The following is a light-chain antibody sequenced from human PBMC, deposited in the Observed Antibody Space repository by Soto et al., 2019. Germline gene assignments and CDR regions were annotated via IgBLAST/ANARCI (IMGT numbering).Light chain of an antibody. Sequence: EIVMTQSPATLSVSPGERATLSCRASQSVSSNLAWYQQKPGQAPRPLIYGASTRATGIPARFSGSGSGTTFTPTLSSLKSEDFAVYYCQQYNNWPRRTFGQGTKLEIK. CDR1: QSVSSN. J-gene: IGKJ2*02. CDR2: GAS. V-gene: IGKV3-15*01. CDR3: QQYNNWPRRT.